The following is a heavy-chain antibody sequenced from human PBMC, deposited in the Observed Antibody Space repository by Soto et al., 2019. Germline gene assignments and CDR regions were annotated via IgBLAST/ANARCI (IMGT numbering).Heavy chain of an antibody. J-gene: IGHJ6*02. D-gene: IGHD6-19*01. Sequence: QVQLQESGPGLVKPSGTLSLTCAVSGGSISSSNWWSWVRQPPGKGLEWIGEIYHRGSTNYNPSLKSRVTISVDKSNNQFSLKLSSVTAADTAVYYCARIAVAGSYYYYGMDVWGQGTTVTVSS. CDR1: GGSISSSNW. CDR2: IYHRGST. V-gene: IGHV4-4*02. CDR3: ARIAVAGSYYYYGMDV.